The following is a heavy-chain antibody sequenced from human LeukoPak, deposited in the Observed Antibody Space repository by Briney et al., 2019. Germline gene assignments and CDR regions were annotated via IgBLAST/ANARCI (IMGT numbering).Heavy chain of an antibody. CDR3: VREDTPATANY. J-gene: IGHJ4*02. CDR2: IYSGGST. D-gene: IGHD2-21*02. CDR1: GFTFSSYA. V-gene: IGHV3-23*03. Sequence: GGSLRLSCAASGFTFSSYAMSWVRQAPGKGLEWVSVIYSGGSTYYADSVKGRFTISRDNSKNTLYLQMNSLRAEDTAVYYCVREDTPATANYWGQGTLVTISS.